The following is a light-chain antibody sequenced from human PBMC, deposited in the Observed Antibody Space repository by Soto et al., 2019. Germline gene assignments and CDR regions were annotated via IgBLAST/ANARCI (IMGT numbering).Light chain of an antibody. CDR3: QSYDSSLRDVV. CDR2: GNS. Sequence: QAVVTQPPSVSGAPGQRVTISCTGSSSNIGAGYDVHWYQQLPGTAPKLLIYGNSNRPSGVPDRFSGSKSGTSASLAITGLQAEDEADYYCQSYDSSLRDVVFGGGTQLT. J-gene: IGLJ2*01. V-gene: IGLV1-40*01. CDR1: SSNIGAGYD.